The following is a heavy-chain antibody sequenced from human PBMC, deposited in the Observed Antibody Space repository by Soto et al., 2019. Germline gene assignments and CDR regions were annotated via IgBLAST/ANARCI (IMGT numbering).Heavy chain of an antibody. CDR3: ARSRDGYNLNPIDQ. V-gene: IGHV4-59*01. CDR2: FFYTGST. J-gene: IGHJ4*02. CDR1: TGSSDSFY. Sequence: QVQLQVSGPGQVKPSATLSLSCTVSTGSSDSFYWSWIRQPPGKGLEWIGYFFYTGSTNHNPSLKGRVTISLDMSSSQFSLSLTSVTAADTAMYYCARSRDGYNLNPIDQWGQGLLVTVSS. D-gene: IGHD5-12*01.